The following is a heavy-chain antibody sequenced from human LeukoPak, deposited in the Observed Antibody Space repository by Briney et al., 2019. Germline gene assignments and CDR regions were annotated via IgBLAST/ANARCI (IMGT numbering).Heavy chain of an antibody. CDR2: IIPIFGTA. D-gene: IGHD5-24*01. Sequence: GASVKVSCKASGGTFSSYAISWVRQAPGQGLEWMGGIIPIFGTANYAQKFQGRVTITADESTSTAYLELSNLTSEHTAVYYCARVVLGRRGLQPPYYNGMDVWGQGTTVTVSS. CDR1: GGTFSSYA. CDR3: ARVVLGRRGLQPPYYNGMDV. J-gene: IGHJ6*02. V-gene: IGHV1-69*13.